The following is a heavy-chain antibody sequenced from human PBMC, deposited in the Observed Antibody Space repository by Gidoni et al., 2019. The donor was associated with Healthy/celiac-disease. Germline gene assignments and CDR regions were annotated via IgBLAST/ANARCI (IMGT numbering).Heavy chain of an antibody. D-gene: IGHD2-2*01. CDR3: ARGGGPIVVVPAASY. Sequence: QLQLQESGPGLVKPSETLSLTCTVSGGSISSSSYYWDWVRQPPGKGLEWIGSIYYSGSTYYNPSLKSRVTISVDTSKNQFSLKLSSVTAADTAVYYCARGGGPIVVVPAASYWGQGTLVTVSS. CDR1: GGSISSSSYY. V-gene: IGHV4-39*07. J-gene: IGHJ4*02. CDR2: IYYSGST.